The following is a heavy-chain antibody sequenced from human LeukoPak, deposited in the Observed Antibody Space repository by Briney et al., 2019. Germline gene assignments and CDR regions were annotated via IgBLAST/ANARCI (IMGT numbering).Heavy chain of an antibody. CDR3: AASGYSYDPHFDY. J-gene: IGHJ4*02. CDR2: INPNSGGT. Sequence: ASVKVSCKASGYTFTGYYMHWVRQAPGQGLEWMGWINPNSGGTNYAQKFQGRVTMTRDTSISTAYMELSRLRSDDTAVYYCAASGYSYDPHFDYWGQGTLVTVSS. V-gene: IGHV1-2*02. D-gene: IGHD5-18*01. CDR1: GYTFTGYY.